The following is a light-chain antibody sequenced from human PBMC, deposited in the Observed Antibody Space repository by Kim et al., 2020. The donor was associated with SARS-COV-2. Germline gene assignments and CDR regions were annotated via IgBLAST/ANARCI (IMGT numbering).Light chain of an antibody. Sequence: QSALTQPASVSGSPGQSITISCTGTSSDVGSYNLVSWYQQHPGKAPKLMIYELSKRPSGVSNRFSGSKSGNTASLTISGLQAEDEADYYCCSYAGSWVFGGGTQLTVL. V-gene: IGLV2-23*02. CDR3: CSYAGSWV. J-gene: IGLJ3*02. CDR2: ELS. CDR1: SSDVGSYNL.